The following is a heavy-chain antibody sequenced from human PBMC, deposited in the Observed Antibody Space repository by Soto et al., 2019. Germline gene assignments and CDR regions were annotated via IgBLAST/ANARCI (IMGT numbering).Heavy chain of an antibody. Sequence: GASVKVSCKTSGYTFSNYGITWVRQAPGQPLEWLGWISLYSDGTNYAQKFQGRVSMTTDTSTTTAYMELRSLRSDDTAVYYCAGMQEGALAYWGQGTLVTVSS. CDR2: ISLYSDGT. D-gene: IGHD1-26*01. J-gene: IGHJ4*02. CDR1: GYTFSNYG. V-gene: IGHV1-18*01. CDR3: AGMQEGALAY.